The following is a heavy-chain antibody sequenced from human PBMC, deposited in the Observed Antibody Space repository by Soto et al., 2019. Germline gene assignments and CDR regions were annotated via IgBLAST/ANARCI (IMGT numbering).Heavy chain of an antibody. Sequence: PSETLSLTCTVSGGSISSGGYYWSWIRQHPGKGLEWIGYIYYSGSTYYNPSLKSRVTISVDTSKNQFSLKLSSVTAADTAVYYCAREGPTTVTPNWFDPWGQGTLVTVSS. J-gene: IGHJ5*02. D-gene: IGHD4-4*01. V-gene: IGHV4-31*03. CDR1: GGSISSGGYY. CDR2: IYYSGST. CDR3: AREGPTTVTPNWFDP.